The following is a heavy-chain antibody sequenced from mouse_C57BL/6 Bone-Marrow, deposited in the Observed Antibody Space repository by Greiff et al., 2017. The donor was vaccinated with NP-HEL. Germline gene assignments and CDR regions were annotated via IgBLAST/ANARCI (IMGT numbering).Heavy chain of an antibody. V-gene: IGHV2-5*01. CDR3: AEGILYGGFAY. CDR1: GFSLTSYG. J-gene: IGHJ3*01. Sequence: QVQLQQSGPGLVQPSQSLSITCTVSGFSLTSYGVHWVRQSPGQGLEWLGVIWRGGSTDYNAAFMSRLSITNDNSKSQVLYKMNRLQADDTAIYYCAEGILYGGFAYCGQGTLVTVSA. CDR2: IWRGGST. D-gene: IGHD1-1*02.